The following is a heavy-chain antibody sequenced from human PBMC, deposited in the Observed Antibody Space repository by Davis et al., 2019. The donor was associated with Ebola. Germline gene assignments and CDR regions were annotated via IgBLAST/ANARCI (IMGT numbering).Heavy chain of an antibody. D-gene: IGHD3-3*01. Sequence: PSETRSVTCAVSGYSISSGYYWSWIRQPPGKGLEWIGESNHSGSTNYNPSLKSRVTISVDTSKNQFSLKLSSVTAADTAVYYCARLRSFNPPVEWSPRGRDAFDIWGQGTMVTVSS. CDR2: SNHSGST. CDR3: ARLRSFNPPVEWSPRGRDAFDI. V-gene: IGHV4-34*01. J-gene: IGHJ3*02. CDR1: GYSISSGYY.